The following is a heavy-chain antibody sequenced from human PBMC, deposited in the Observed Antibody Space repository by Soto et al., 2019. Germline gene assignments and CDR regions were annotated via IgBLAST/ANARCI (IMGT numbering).Heavy chain of an antibody. V-gene: IGHV4-59*11. CDR1: GCSIFSHY. J-gene: IGHJ3*02. CDR3: ARGHNLGGSTFDI. Sequence: SETLSLTCTVSGCSIFSHYWGWIRQPPGKGLEYIGYIYYSGSTNYNPSLKSRVTISVDMSREQFSLKLTSVTAADTAVYYCARGHNLGGSTFDIWGQGNPGHRLL. D-gene: IGHD3-16*01. CDR2: IYYSGST.